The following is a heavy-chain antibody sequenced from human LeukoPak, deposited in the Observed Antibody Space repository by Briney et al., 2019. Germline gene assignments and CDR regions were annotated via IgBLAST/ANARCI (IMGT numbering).Heavy chain of an antibody. D-gene: IGHD6-13*01. CDR3: ARDGSSWYQEYNWFDP. CDR1: GDSVSSNSAA. J-gene: IGHJ5*02. Sequence: SQTLSLTCAISGDSVSSNSAAWNWLRQSPSRGLEWLGRTYYRSKWYNDYAVSVKSRITINPDTSKNQFSLQLNSVTPEDTAVYYCARDGSSWYQEYNWFDPWGQGTLVTVSS. V-gene: IGHV6-1*01. CDR2: TYYRSKWYN.